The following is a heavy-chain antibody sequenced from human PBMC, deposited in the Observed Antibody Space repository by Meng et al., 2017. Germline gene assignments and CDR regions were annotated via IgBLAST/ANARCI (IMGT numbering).Heavy chain of an antibody. V-gene: IGHV1-69*13. CDR3: ARAFGGYSYGYRPDNYYYYGMDV. J-gene: IGHJ6*02. D-gene: IGHD5-18*01. CDR1: GGTFSSYA. CDR2: IIPIFGTA. Sequence: SVKVSCKASGGTFSSYAISWVRQAPGQGLEWMGGIIPIFGTANYAQKFQGRVTITADESTSTAYMGLSSLRSEDTTVYYCARAFGGYSYGYRPDNYYYYGMDVWGQGTTVTVSS.